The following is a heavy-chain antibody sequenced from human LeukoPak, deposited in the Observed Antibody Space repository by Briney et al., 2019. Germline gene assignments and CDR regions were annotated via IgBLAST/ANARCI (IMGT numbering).Heavy chain of an antibody. CDR3: ARESTRLDPDGFDA. V-gene: IGHV4-4*07. CDR2: VSSTGTT. CDR1: GASIRSDY. D-gene: IGHD3-16*01. J-gene: IGHJ4*02. Sequence: PSETLSLTCTVSGASIRSDYWTWIRQPAGKGLEWIGRVSSTGTTKYNPSLKSRVTISVDASKNQFSLKVTSVTAADTAIYYCARESTRLDPDGFDAWGQGVLVTVSS.